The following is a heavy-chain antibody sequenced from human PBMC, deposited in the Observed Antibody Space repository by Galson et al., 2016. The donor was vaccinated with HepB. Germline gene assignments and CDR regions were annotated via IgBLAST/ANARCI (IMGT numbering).Heavy chain of an antibody. CDR2: ISAYNGNT. CDR3: ARALPNRGYCNRTSCSASYNWFGP. Sequence: SVKVSCKASGYTFTSYGISWVRQAPGQGLEWMGWISAYNGNTNYAQKLQGSVTMTTDTSTRTAYMELRSLRSDDTAAYYCARALPNRGYCNRTSCSASYNWFGPWGQGTLVTVSS. J-gene: IGHJ5*02. V-gene: IGHV1-18*01. D-gene: IGHD2-2*01. CDR1: GYTFTSYG.